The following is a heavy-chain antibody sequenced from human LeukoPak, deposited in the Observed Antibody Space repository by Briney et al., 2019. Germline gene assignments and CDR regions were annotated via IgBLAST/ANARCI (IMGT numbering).Heavy chain of an antibody. Sequence: GGSLRLSCAASGFTFSSYGMHWVRQALGKGLEWVAVISYDGSNKYYADSVKGRFTISRDNSKNTLYLQMNSLRAEDTAVYYCAKPYSSSWYYYYGMDVWGQGTTVTVSS. J-gene: IGHJ6*02. CDR2: ISYDGSNK. D-gene: IGHD6-13*01. CDR3: AKPYSSSWYYYYGMDV. CDR1: GFTFSSYG. V-gene: IGHV3-30*18.